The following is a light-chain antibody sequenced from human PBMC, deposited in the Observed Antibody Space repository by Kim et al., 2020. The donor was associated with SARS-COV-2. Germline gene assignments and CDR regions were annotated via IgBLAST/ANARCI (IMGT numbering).Light chain of an antibody. CDR1: QTFWSSS. CDR3: QLYCIAPPYK. V-gene: IGKV3-20*01. Sequence: ERATLSWQARQTFWSSSLAWYQPKPCPPPRLLIFSASNRATGIPDRFSGSGSGTNFTLNISKLEPEDVAMYYWQLYCIAPPYKFGQGTKVDIK. CDR2: SAS. J-gene: IGKJ2*01.